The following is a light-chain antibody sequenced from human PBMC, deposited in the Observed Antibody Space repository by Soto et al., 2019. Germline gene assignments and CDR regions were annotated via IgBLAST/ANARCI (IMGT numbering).Light chain of an antibody. Sequence: EIMMTQSPATLSVSPGESATLSCRASQSVSNNLAWYQHKPGQAPRLLIYYASTRATGIPARFSGSGSGTKFTHTNSSLQSEDFALYYCQQYNGRPHITFEQGTRLEIK. CDR3: QQYNGRPHIT. CDR1: QSVSNN. J-gene: IGKJ5*01. CDR2: YAS. V-gene: IGKV3-15*01.